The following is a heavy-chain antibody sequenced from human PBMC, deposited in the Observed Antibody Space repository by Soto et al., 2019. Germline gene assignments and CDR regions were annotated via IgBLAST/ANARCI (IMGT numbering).Heavy chain of an antibody. CDR2: IIPIFGTA. D-gene: IGHD6-13*01. CDR3: TLNQRSSWHVPYYYGMDV. V-gene: IGHV1-69*05. CDR1: GGTFSSYA. Sequence: QVQLVQSGAEVKKPGSSVKVSCKASGGTFSSYAISWVRQAPGQGLEWMGGIIPIFGTANYAQKFQGRVTITTDESTSTAYMELSSLRSEDTAVYYCTLNQRSSWHVPYYYGMDVWGQGTTVTVSS. J-gene: IGHJ6*02.